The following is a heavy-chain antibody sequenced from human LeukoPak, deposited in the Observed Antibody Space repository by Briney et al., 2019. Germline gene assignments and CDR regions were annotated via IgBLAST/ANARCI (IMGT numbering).Heavy chain of an antibody. J-gene: IGHJ4*02. D-gene: IGHD3-22*01. CDR1: GFTFSSYG. CDR2: ISYDGSNK. CDR3: AKDQAYYYDSSGYRPDY. Sequence: GRSLRLSCAASGFTFSSYGMHWVRQAPGKGLEWVAVISYDGSNKYYADSVKGRFTISRDNSKNTLYLQMNSLRAEDTAVSYCAKDQAYYYDSSGYRPDYWGQGTLVTVSS. V-gene: IGHV3-30*18.